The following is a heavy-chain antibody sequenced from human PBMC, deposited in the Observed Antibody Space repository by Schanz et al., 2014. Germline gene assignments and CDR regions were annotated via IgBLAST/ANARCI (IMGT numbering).Heavy chain of an antibody. J-gene: IGHJ4*02. V-gene: IGHV3-30*18. D-gene: IGHD3-22*01. CDR2: ISYHGSER. CDR1: GFTFSSYG. Sequence: QVQLVESGGGVVQPGRSLRLSCAASGFTFSSYGMHWVRQAPGRGLEWVAVISYHGSERYSADSVKGRFTISRDNSKNTLYLQMNSLRTEDTAVYFCAKSYDTSGYSGFDYWGQGTLVTVSS. CDR3: AKSYDTSGYSGFDY.